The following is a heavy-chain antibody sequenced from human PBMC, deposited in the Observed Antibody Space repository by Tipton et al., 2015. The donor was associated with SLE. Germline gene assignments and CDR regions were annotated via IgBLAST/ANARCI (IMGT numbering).Heavy chain of an antibody. D-gene: IGHD5-12*01. CDR3: ARGVGYEDL. CDR1: GASISTYY. J-gene: IGHJ5*02. V-gene: IGHV4-59*01. Sequence: TLSLTCTVSGASISTYYWSWVRQPPGKGLEWIGYVYENDFTNYNPSLKSRVTISVDTSKNQFSLKLNSVTAADTAVYYCARGVGYEDLWGQGTLVTVSA. CDR2: VYENDFT.